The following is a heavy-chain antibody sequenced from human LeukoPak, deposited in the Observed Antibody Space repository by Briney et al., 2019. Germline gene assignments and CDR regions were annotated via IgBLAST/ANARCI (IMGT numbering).Heavy chain of an antibody. CDR3: ARDEVLLWFGELLFNWFDP. CDR2: IYTSGST. D-gene: IGHD3-10*01. CDR1: GGSISSYY. V-gene: IGHV4-4*07. Sequence: PSETLSLTXTVSGGSISSYYWSWIRQPAGKGLEWIGRIYTSGSTNYNPSLKSRVTMSVDTFKNQFSLKLSSVTAADTAVYYCARDEVLLWFGELLFNWFDPWGQGTLVTVSS. J-gene: IGHJ5*02.